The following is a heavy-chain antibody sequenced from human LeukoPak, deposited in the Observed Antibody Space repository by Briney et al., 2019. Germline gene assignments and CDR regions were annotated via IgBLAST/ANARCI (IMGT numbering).Heavy chain of an antibody. V-gene: IGHV4-31*03. CDR1: GGSITINGYY. J-gene: IGHJ4*02. CDR2: IFHNGKA. D-gene: IGHD3-22*01. Sequence: SETLSLTCTVSGGSITINGYYWTWIRRQPGKGLEWIGYIFHNGKAYYNPSLKSRATISVDTSKNQFSLSLRSVTAADTAFYYCAKYSSGYYYGLNWGQGALVTVAS. CDR3: AKYSSGYYYGLN.